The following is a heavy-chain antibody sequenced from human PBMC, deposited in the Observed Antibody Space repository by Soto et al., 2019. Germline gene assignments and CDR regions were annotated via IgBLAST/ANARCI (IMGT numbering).Heavy chain of an antibody. J-gene: IGHJ6*02. V-gene: IGHV3-21*06. CDR3: ATYKSNWFYYGMDV. CDR1: GFTFSSYT. CDR2: INTPSSVI. D-gene: IGHD6-13*01. Sequence: PGGSLRLSCAASGFTFSSYTMNWVRQAPGKGLEWVSSINTPSSVINYADSVKGRFTISRDNAKNSLYLQMSSLRAEDAAVYYCATYKSNWFYYGMDVWGQGTTVTVSS.